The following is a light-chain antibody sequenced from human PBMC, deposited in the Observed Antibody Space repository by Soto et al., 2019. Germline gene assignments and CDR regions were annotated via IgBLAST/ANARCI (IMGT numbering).Light chain of an antibody. J-gene: IGKJ3*01. V-gene: IGKV3-20*01. CDR1: QSVSSSY. CDR3: QHYGTSAL. Sequence: EIVLTQSPGTLSLSPGERATLSCRASQSVSSSYLAWYQQKPGQAPRLLIYGASNRATGIPDRFSGSGSGTDFTLTISRLEPEDFAVYYCQHYGTSALFGRGTKVDIK. CDR2: GAS.